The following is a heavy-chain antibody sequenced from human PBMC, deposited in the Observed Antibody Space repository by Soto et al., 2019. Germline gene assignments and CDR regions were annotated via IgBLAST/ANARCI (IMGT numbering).Heavy chain of an antibody. V-gene: IGHV4-34*01. Sequence: SETLSLTCAVYGGSSSGYYWSWIRQPPGKGLEWIGEINHSGSTNYNPSLKSRVTISVDTSKNQFSLKLSSVTAADTAVYYCARDFKRYDILTGTYYYYGMDVWGQGTTVTVS. D-gene: IGHD3-9*01. J-gene: IGHJ6*02. CDR2: INHSGST. CDR1: GGSSSGYY. CDR3: ARDFKRYDILTGTYYYYGMDV.